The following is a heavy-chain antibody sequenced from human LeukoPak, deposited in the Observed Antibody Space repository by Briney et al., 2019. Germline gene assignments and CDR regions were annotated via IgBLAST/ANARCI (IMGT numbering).Heavy chain of an antibody. CDR2: IRYDGSNK. J-gene: IGHJ4*02. D-gene: IGHD4-11*01. CDR3: AKDAQRGFDYSNSLEY. V-gene: IGHV3-30*02. CDR1: GFTFSSYG. Sequence: GGSLRLSCAASGFTFSSYGIHWVRQAPGKGLEWVAFIRYDGSNKYYADSVRGRFTISRDDSRKTVYLQMERMTAEDTAIYYCAKDAQRGFDYSNSLEYWGQGVLVTVAS.